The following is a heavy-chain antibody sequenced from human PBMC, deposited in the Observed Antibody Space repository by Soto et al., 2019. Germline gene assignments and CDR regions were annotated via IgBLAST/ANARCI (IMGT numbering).Heavy chain of an antibody. CDR2: ISGSGGST. V-gene: IGHV3-23*01. Sequence: GGSLRLSCAASGFTFSSYAMSWVRQAPGKGLEWVSAISGSGGSTYYADSVKGRFTISRDNSKKTLYLQMNSLRAEDTAVYYCAKDRRRKNIVVVPAAKKGNGKGSDFDYWGQGTLVTVSS. CDR1: GFTFSSYA. CDR3: AKDRRRKNIVVVPAAKKGNGKGSDFDY. J-gene: IGHJ4*02. D-gene: IGHD2-2*01.